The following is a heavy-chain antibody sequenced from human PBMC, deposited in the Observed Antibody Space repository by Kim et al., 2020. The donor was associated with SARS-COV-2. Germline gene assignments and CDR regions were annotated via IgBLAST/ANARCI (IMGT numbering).Heavy chain of an antibody. Sequence: ASVKVSCKASGYTFTSYGISWVRQAPGQGLEWMGWISAYNGNTNYAQKLQGRVTMTTDTSTSTAYMELRSLRSDDTAVYYCARDRDYGDYSVMHYYYYGMDVWGQGTTVTVSS. J-gene: IGHJ6*02. V-gene: IGHV1-18*01. CDR3: ARDRDYGDYSVMHYYYYGMDV. CDR2: ISAYNGNT. CDR1: GYTFTSYG. D-gene: IGHD4-17*01.